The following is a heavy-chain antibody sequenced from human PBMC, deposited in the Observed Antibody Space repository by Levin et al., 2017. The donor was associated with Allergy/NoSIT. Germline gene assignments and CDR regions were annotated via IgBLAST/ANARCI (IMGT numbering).Heavy chain of an antibody. CDR1: GFTFSNAW. V-gene: IGHV3-15*01. CDR2: IKSKADGETT. CDR3: TTRIFWRQRSTPGDY. J-gene: IGHJ4*02. Sequence: GGSLRLSCAASGFTFSNAWVMWVRQAPGKGLEWVGRIKSKADGETTDYASPVKGRFTISRDDSKDTLYLQMNSLKTEDTAIYYCTTRIFWRQRSTPGDYWGQGTLVTVSS. D-gene: IGHD5-12*01.